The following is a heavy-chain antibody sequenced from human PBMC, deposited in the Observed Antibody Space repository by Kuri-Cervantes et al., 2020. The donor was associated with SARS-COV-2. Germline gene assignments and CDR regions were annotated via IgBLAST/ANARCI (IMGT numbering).Heavy chain of an antibody. J-gene: IGHJ4*02. V-gene: IGHV5-51*01. CDR3: ASSNSGGWYPFQGYFDY. D-gene: IGHD6-19*01. CDR2: IYPGDSDT. CDR1: GYSFTSYW. Sequence: GESLKISCKGSGYSFTSYWIGWVRQMPGKGLGWMGIIYPGDSDTRYSPSFQGQVTISADKSISTAYLQWSSLKASDTAMYYCASSNSGGWYPFQGYFDYWGQGTLVTVSS.